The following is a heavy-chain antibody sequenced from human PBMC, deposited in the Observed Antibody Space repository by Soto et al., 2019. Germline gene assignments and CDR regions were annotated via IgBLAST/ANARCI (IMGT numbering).Heavy chain of an antibody. D-gene: IGHD3-16*01. V-gene: IGHV4-31*03. CDR3: SRGILV. CDR1: GGSINSGGYC. CDR2: ISYGGST. Sequence: QVQLQESGPGLVKPSQTLSLTCTVSGGSINSGGYCWSWIRQHPGKGLDWIGCISYGGSTSYNPSLKSRVTIAVDTSKNQFSLKLSAVTAADTAVYYCSRGILVWGQGTLITVSS. J-gene: IGHJ4*02.